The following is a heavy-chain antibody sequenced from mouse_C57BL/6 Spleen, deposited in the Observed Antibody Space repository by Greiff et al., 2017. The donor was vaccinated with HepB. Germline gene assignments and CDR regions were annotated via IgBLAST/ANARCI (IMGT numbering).Heavy chain of an antibody. CDR1: GYTFTSYW. V-gene: IGHV1-53*01. D-gene: IGHD3-2*02. Sequence: VQLQQSGTELVKPGASVKLSCKASGYTFTSYWMHWVKQRPGQGLEWIGNINPSNGGTNYNEKFKSKATLTVDKSSSTAYMQLSSRTSEDSAVYYCARGETAQATSLWGQGTSVTVSS. J-gene: IGHJ4*01. CDR3: ARGETAQATSL. CDR2: INPSNGGT.